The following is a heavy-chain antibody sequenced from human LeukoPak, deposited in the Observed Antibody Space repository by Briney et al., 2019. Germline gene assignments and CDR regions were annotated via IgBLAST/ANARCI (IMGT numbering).Heavy chain of an antibody. CDR1: GYTFTSYG. CDR2: ISAYNGNT. J-gene: IGHJ4*02. Sequence: GASVKVSCKASGYTFTSYGISWVRQAPGQGLEWMGWISAYNGNTNYAQKLQGRVTMTTDTSTSTAYMELRSLRSDDTAVYYYARVLGIVVVVAAHGTIDYWGQGTLVTVSS. CDR3: ARVLGIVVVVAAHGTIDY. V-gene: IGHV1-18*01. D-gene: IGHD2-15*01.